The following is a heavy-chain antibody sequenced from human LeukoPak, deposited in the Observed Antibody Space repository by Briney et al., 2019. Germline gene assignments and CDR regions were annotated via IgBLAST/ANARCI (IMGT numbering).Heavy chain of an antibody. CDR1: GFTFSSYS. CDR2: ISSSSSTI. J-gene: IGHJ4*02. V-gene: IGHV3-48*01. CDR3: ARVGLGYCSSTSCPFDY. Sequence: GGSLRLSCAASGFTFSSYSMNWVRQAPGKGLEWVSYISSSSSTIYYEDCVKGRFTISRDNAKNSLYLQINSLRAEDAAVYYCARVGLGYCSSTSCPFDYWGQGTLVTVSS. D-gene: IGHD2-2*03.